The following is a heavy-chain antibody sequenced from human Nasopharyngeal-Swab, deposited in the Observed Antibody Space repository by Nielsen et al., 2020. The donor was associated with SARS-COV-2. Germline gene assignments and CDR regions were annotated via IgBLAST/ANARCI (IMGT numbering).Heavy chain of an antibody. CDR3: ARADRGSYYYYYYYMDV. J-gene: IGHJ6*03. D-gene: IGHD1-26*01. CDR1: GFTFSSYD. Sequence: GESLKISCAASGFTFSSYDMHWVRQATGKGLEWVSAIGTAGDTYYPGSVKGRFTISRENAKNSLYLQMNSLRAGDTAVYYCARADRGSYYYYYYYMDVWGKGTTVTVSS. V-gene: IGHV3-13*01. CDR2: IGTAGDT.